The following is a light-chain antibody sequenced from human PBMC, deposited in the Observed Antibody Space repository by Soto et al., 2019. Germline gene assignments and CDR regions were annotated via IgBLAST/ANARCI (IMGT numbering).Light chain of an antibody. Sequence: DIQMTQSPSSLSASVGERVTITCRASQNIKSFLNWYQQKPGKAPKLLIYATSNVQSGVPARFSGGRSGTDFSLSISSLQPEDFATYYCQQTYVAPVTFGGGTKVEI. J-gene: IGKJ4*01. V-gene: IGKV1-39*01. CDR3: QQTYVAPVT. CDR2: ATS. CDR1: QNIKSF.